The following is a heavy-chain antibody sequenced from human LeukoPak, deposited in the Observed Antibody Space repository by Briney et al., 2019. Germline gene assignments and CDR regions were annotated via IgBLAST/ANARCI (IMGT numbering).Heavy chain of an antibody. J-gene: IGHJ4*02. CDR1: GYTFSSFC. Sequence: GESLKISCKGSGYTFSSFCIGWVRQMPGKGLEWMGTICPGHSDTTYSPSFQGQVTISADKSISAAHLQWSSLKASDSAMYYCARPGYSSSWPSSFGYWGQGTLVTVSS. CDR2: ICPGHSDT. D-gene: IGHD6-13*01. V-gene: IGHV5-51*01. CDR3: ARPGYSSSWPSSFGY.